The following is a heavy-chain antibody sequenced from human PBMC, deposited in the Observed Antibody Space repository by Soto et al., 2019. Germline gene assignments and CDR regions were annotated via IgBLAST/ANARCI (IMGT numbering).Heavy chain of an antibody. J-gene: IGHJ5*02. V-gene: IGHV1-69*02. D-gene: IGHD6-6*01. CDR3: ARGSMGSSSYWFDP. Sequence: GGSVKVSCKASGGNFSSHTISWVRQAPGQGLEWMGRIIPILGIANYAQKFQGRVTITADKSTSTAYMELSSLRSEDTAVYYCARGSMGSSSYWFDPWGQGTLVTVSS. CDR1: GGNFSSHT. CDR2: IIPILGIA.